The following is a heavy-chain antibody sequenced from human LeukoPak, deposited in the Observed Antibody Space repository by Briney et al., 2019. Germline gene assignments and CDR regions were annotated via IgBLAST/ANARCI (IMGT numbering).Heavy chain of an antibody. CDR2: ISSSSSYI. V-gene: IGHV3-21*01. CDR3: ARVKVSYYGSGSYYNSVYFDY. D-gene: IGHD3-10*01. J-gene: IGHJ4*02. Sequence: GGSLRLSCAASGFAFSSYSMNWVRQAPGKGLEWVSSISSSSSYIYYADSVKGRFTISRDNAKNSLYLQMNSLRAEDTAVYYGARVKVSYYGSGSYYNSVYFDYWGQGTLVTVSS. CDR1: GFAFSSYS.